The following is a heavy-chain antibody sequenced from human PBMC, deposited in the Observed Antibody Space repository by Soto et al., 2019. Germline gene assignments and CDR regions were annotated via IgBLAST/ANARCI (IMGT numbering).Heavy chain of an antibody. CDR1: GFTVSSNY. CDR2: IYTGGTT. CDR3: ARQSPPTAVVTGFFDY. D-gene: IGHD5-18*01. J-gene: IGHJ4*02. Sequence: GGSLRLSCAASGFTVSSNYMSWVRQAPGKGLEWVSVIYTGGTTYYPDSVKGRFTISRDNSKNTLYLQMNSLRAEDTAVYYCARQSPPTAVVTGFFDYWGQGTLVTVSS. V-gene: IGHV3-53*01.